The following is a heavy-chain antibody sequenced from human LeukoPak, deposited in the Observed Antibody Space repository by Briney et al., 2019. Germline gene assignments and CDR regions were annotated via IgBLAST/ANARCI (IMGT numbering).Heavy chain of an antibody. CDR2: VYYSGTT. D-gene: IGHD1-26*01. CDR1: SGSISSYY. CDR3: ARAVGGTYVTFDF. J-gene: IGHJ3*01. Sequence: PSETLSLTCTDSSGSISSYYWSWIRQPPGKGLEWIGYVYYSGTTDYNPPLKSRVTISVDTSKNQFSLKLTSVTAEDTAVYYCARAVGGTYVTFDFWGQGTMVTVSS. V-gene: IGHV4-59*01.